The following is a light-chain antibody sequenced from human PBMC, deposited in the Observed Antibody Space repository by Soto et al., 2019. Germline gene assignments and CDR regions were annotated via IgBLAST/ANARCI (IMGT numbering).Light chain of an antibody. J-gene: IGLJ1*01. Sequence: QSALAQHPCASGSPGQSVTISCTGTKSDIGVYDFVSWYQHHPGKAPRLIIYEVVQRPSGVPDRFSGSKSGNTASLTVSGLQAADEAHYFCKSYAGSNTYVFGSGTKVTVL. CDR2: EVV. V-gene: IGLV2-8*01. CDR1: KSDIGVYDF. CDR3: KSYAGSNTYV.